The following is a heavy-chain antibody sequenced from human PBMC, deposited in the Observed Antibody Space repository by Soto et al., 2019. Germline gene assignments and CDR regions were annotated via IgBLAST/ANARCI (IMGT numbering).Heavy chain of an antibody. J-gene: IGHJ6*02. CDR2: IVVGSNNT. CDR1: GFTFTDSA. V-gene: IGHV1-58*01. Sequence: QLQLVQSGPEVKKPGTSVKVSCKASGFTFTDSALQWVRQARGQRLECIGWIVVGSNNTNYAQTFHERVTITRDISASTVYMEVSSLRSDDTAVYYCATETPSGGMDVWGQGTTVTVSS. CDR3: ATETPSGGMDV. D-gene: IGHD3-10*01.